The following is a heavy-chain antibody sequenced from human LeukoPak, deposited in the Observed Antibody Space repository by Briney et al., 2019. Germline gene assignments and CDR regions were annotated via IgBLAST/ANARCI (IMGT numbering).Heavy chain of an antibody. CDR3: ASSGWYETGFDY. CDR2: IYYSGST. D-gene: IGHD6-19*01. CDR1: GGSISSYY. V-gene: IGHV4-59*01. Sequence: KASETLSLTCTVSGGSISSYYWSWIRQPPGKGLEWIGYIYYSGSTNYNPSLKSRVAISVDTSKNQFSLKLGSVTAADTAVYYCASSGWYETGFDYWGRGTLVTVSS. J-gene: IGHJ4*02.